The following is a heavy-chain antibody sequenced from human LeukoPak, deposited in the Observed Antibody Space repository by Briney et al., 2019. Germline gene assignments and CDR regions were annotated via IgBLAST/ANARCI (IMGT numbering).Heavy chain of an antibody. J-gene: IGHJ3*01. CDR2: IKLDVSET. D-gene: IGHD3-10*01. V-gene: IGHV3-7*01. CDR1: GFTFSSYL. Sequence: GGSLRLSCAASGFTFSSYLMTWVRQAPGKGLEWVANIKLDVSETYYVDSVRGRFTISRDNTKNSLYLQMDSLRAEDTAVYYCARKGNAFDFWGQGTMVTVSS. CDR3: ARKGNAFDF.